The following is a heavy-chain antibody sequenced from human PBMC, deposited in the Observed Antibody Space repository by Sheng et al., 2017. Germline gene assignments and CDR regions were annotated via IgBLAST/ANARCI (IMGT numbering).Heavy chain of an antibody. J-gene: IGHJ5*02. CDR3: AKDQYSGSYYWFDP. Sequence: EVQLLESGGGLVQPGGSLRLSCVASGFTFSSYAMSWVRQAPGKGLEWVSAVSGSGSSTYYADSVKGRFTISRDNSENTLYLQMNSLRAEDTAVYYCAKDQYSGSYYWFDPWGQGTLVTVSS. CDR1: GFTFSSYA. V-gene: IGHV3-23*01. CDR2: VSGSGSST. D-gene: IGHD1-26*01.